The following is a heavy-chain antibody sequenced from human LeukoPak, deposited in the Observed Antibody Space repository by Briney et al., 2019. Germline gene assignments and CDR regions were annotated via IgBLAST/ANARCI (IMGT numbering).Heavy chain of an antibody. Sequence: PGGSLRLSCAASGFTFSTSAMHWVRQAPGKGLEWVAVMSYDGSNKYYADSVKGRFTISRDNSRNTLSLQMSSLRAEDTAVYYCASGSYHEHWGQGTLATVSS. V-gene: IGHV3-30*15. D-gene: IGHD1-26*01. CDR3: ASGSYHEH. CDR1: GFTFSTSA. J-gene: IGHJ4*02. CDR2: MSYDGSNK.